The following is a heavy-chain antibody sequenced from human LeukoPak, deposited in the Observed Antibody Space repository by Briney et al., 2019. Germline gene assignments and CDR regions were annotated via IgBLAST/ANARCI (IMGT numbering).Heavy chain of an antibody. CDR3: ASGYSGDRDKFGY. V-gene: IGHV1-46*01. CDR2: VNPSGDST. J-gene: IGHJ4*02. Sequence: GASVKLSCKASGYTFSNYNIHWLRQAPGQGLEWMGIVNPSGDSTNYAQKLQGRVTMTTDTSTSTAYMELRSLRSDDTAVYYCASGYSGDRDKFGYWGQGTLVTVSS. D-gene: IGHD6-13*01. CDR1: GYTFSNYN.